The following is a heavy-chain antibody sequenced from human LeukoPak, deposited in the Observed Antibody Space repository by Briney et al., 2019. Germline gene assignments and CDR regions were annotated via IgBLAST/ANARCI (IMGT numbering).Heavy chain of an antibody. J-gene: IGHJ3*02. CDR3: ARASDGILTGYYAFDI. V-gene: IGHV4-4*07. CDR2: IYTSGST. CDR1: GGSISSYY. Sequence: PSETLSLTCTVSGGSISSYYWSWIRQPAGKGLEGIGRIYTSGSTNYNPSLKSRVTMSVDTSKTQFSLKLSSVTAADTAVYYCARASDGILTGYYAFDIWGQGTMVTVSS. D-gene: IGHD3-9*01.